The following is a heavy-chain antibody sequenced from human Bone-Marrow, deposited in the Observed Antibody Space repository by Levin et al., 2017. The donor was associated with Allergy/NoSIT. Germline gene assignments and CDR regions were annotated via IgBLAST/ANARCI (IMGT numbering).Heavy chain of an antibody. J-gene: IGHJ4*02. D-gene: IGHD7-27*01. CDR1: GFTIGSYW. CDR3: VNWGSY. Sequence: PGGSLRLSCAASGFTIGSYWMSWVRQAPGKGLEWVAEIKKDGSQTFYGDSVKGRFTISRDNAKNSLYLEMNSLRVEDTAVYYCVNWGSYWGQGTLVTVSS. V-gene: IGHV3-7*02. CDR2: IKKDGSQT.